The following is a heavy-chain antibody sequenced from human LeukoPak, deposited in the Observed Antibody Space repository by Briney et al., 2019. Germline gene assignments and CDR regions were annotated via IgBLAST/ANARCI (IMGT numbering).Heavy chain of an antibody. CDR3: AREIVVVPSATGFDP. D-gene: IGHD2-2*01. CDR2: INPSGGST. CDR1: GYTFTTYY. V-gene: IGHV1-46*01. J-gene: IGHJ5*02. Sequence: ATVKVSCKASGYTFTTYYIHWVRQAPGQGLEWMGVINPSGGSTSLAQKFQARLTMTRDTSTSTVYMELSGLSSEDTAVYYCAREIVVVPSATGFDPWGQGTLVTV.